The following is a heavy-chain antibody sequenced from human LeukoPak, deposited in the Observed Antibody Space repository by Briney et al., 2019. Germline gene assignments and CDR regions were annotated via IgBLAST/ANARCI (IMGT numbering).Heavy chain of an antibody. CDR3: ARTGGIAARNFDY. D-gene: IGHD6-6*01. CDR1: GGSFSGYY. V-gene: IGHV4-34*01. Sequence: SETLSLTCAVYGGSFSGYYWSWIRQPPGKGLEWIGEINHSGSTNYNPSLKSRVTISVDTSKNQFSLKLSSVTAADTAVYYCARTGGIAARNFDYWGQGTLVTVSS. CDR2: INHSGST. J-gene: IGHJ4*02.